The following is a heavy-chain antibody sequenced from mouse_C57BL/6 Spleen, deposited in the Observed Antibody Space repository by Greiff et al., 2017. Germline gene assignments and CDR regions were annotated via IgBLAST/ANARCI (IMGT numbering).Heavy chain of an antibody. D-gene: IGHD3-3*01. J-gene: IGHJ1*03. CDR2: ISGGGGNT. Sequence: EVHLVESGGGLVKPGGSLKLSCAASGFTFSSYTMSWVRQTPEKRLEWVATISGGGGNTYYPDSVKGRFTISRDNAKNTLYLQMSSLRSEDTALYYCARHEGRGDWYFDVWGTGTTVTVSS. CDR1: GFTFSSYT. CDR3: ARHEGRGDWYFDV. V-gene: IGHV5-9*01.